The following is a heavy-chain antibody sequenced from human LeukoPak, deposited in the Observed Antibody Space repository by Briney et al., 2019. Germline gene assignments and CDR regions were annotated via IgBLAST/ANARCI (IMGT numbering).Heavy chain of an antibody. Sequence: GGSLRLPCAASGFTFSSYAMHWVRQAPGKGLEWVAVISYDGSNKYYADSVKGRFTISRDNSKNTLYLQMNSLRAEDTAVYYCARGGSDYGPFDYWGQGTLVTVSS. J-gene: IGHJ4*02. CDR1: GFTFSSYA. CDR2: ISYDGSNK. V-gene: IGHV3-30-3*01. CDR3: ARGGSDYGPFDY. D-gene: IGHD4-17*01.